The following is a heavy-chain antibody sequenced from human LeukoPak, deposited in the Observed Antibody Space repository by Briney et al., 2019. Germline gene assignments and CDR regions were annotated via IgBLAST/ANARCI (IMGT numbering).Heavy chain of an antibody. CDR2: ISQDGTEK. Sequence: PGRSLRLSCAASGFSFSNLGFHWVRQAPGKGLEWVASISQDGTEKYYADSVKGRFTMSRDNSKNTLYLQMNSLRADDTALYYCANDLGDGYNYFDYWGQGTLVTVSS. D-gene: IGHD5-24*01. J-gene: IGHJ4*02. CDR1: GFSFSNLG. CDR3: ANDLGDGYNYFDY. V-gene: IGHV3-30*18.